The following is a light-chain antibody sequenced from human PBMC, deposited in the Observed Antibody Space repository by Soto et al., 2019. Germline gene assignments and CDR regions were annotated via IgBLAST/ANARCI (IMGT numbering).Light chain of an antibody. CDR2: GAS. CDR3: QQSYTTPIT. V-gene: IGKV3-15*01. Sequence: EIVMTQSPATLSVSQGERVTLSCRASQSVNSDLAWYQQKPGQAPRLLIYGASTRATGIPARFTGSGSGTDFTLTISSLQPEDLATYFCQQSYTTPITFGQGTRLE. J-gene: IGKJ5*01. CDR1: QSVNSD.